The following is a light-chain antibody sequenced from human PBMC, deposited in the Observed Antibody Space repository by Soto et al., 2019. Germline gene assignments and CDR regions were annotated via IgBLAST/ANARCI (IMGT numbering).Light chain of an antibody. V-gene: IGLV2-14*01. CDR1: ISDFVVYNY. J-gene: IGLJ2*01. CDR3: CSYAGSSTAI. Sequence: QSALTQPASVSGSPGQSITISCTGTISDFVVYNYVSWYQQHPGKAPKLMIYGVSNRPSGVSNRFSGSKSGNTASLTISGLQAEDEADYYCCSYAGSSTAIFGGGTKLTVL. CDR2: GVS.